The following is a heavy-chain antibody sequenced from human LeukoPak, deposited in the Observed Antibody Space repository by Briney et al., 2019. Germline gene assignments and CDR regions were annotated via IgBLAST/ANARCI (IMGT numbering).Heavy chain of an antibody. D-gene: IGHD3/OR15-3a*01. Sequence: SETLSLTCAVYGGSFSGYYWSWIRQPPGKGLEWIGEINHSGSTNYNPSLKSRVTISVDTSKNQFSLKLSSVTAADTAVYYCARGGLGEIDYWGQGTLVTVSS. CDR1: GGSFSGYY. J-gene: IGHJ4*02. V-gene: IGHV4-34*01. CDR2: INHSGST. CDR3: ARGGLGEIDY.